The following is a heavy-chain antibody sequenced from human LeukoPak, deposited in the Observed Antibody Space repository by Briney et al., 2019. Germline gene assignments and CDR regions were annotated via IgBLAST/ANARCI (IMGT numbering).Heavy chain of an antibody. CDR2: ISGSGGST. D-gene: IGHD3-3*01. Sequence: PGGSLRLSCAASGFTFSSYAMSWVRQAPGKGLEWVSAISGSGGSTYYADSVKGRLTISRDNSKNTLYLQMNSLRAEDTAVYYCAKDFGGGFDDFWSGYSLGVAFDIWGQGTMVTVSS. J-gene: IGHJ3*02. CDR1: GFTFSSYA. V-gene: IGHV3-23*01. CDR3: AKDFGGGFDDFWSGYSLGVAFDI.